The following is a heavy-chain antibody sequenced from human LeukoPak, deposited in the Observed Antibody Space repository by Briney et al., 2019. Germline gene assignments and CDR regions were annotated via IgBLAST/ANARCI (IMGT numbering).Heavy chain of an antibody. Sequence: ASVKVSCKSFGYTFTRYGITWVRQAPGQGLEWMGWISTYNGNISYAQKLQGRVTMTTDTSTSTAYMELRSLRSDDTALYYCARDERYDSSGYPFDYWGQGTLVTVSS. D-gene: IGHD3-22*01. CDR3: ARDERYDSSGYPFDY. V-gene: IGHV1-18*01. J-gene: IGHJ4*02. CDR1: GYTFTRYG. CDR2: ISTYNGNI.